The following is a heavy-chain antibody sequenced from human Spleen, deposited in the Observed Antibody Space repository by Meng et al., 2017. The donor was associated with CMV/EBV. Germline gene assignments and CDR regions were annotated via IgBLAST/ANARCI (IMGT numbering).Heavy chain of an antibody. V-gene: IGHV4-39*01. Sequence: GSLRLSCTVSGGSISSSSYYWGWIRQPPGKGLEWIGSIYYSGSTYYNPSLKSRVTISVDTSKNQFSLKLSSVTAADTAVYYCARGGCRSSTSCPIYYYYYYGMDVWGQGTTVTVSS. CDR2: IYYSGST. J-gene: IGHJ6*02. D-gene: IGHD2-2*01. CDR1: GGSISSSSYY. CDR3: ARGGCRSSTSCPIYYYYYYGMDV.